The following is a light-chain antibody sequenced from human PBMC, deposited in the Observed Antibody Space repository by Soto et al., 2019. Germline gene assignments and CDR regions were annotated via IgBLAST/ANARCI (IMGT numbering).Light chain of an antibody. CDR1: HSVTSN. Sequence: EIVMTQSPATLSVSPGARATLSCRASHSVTSNFAWYQQKPGQAPRLLISGASTRATGIPARFSGSGSGTEFTLTISSLQSEDFAVYYCQQYNNWPPITVGPGTKVDI. CDR2: GAS. V-gene: IGKV3-15*01. CDR3: QQYNNWPPIT. J-gene: IGKJ3*01.